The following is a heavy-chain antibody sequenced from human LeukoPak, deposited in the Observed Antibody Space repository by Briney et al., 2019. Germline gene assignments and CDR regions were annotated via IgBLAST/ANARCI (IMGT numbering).Heavy chain of an antibody. J-gene: IGHJ4*02. D-gene: IGHD1-14*01. CDR1: GFAVGSNY. CDR3: ARRPGN. V-gene: IGHV3-53*01. Sequence: GGSLRLSCVASGFAVGSNYMSWVRQAPGKGLEWVSLIYSGGAIRYADSVKGRFTISRDSSKNTLFLQMSDLTVEDTARYYCARRPGNWGQGILVTVSS. CDR2: IYSGGAI.